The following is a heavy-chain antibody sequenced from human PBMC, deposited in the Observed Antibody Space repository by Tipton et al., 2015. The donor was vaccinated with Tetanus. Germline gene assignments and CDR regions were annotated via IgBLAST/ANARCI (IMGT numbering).Heavy chain of an antibody. CDR1: GGSISSYY. Sequence: TLSLTCTVSGGSISSYYWTWIRQPPGRGLEWIGYVHYNGSTNYSPSLRSRVTISVDTSKNQFSLELNSVTAADTAVYYCARRGGDFLTGYYDSWGQGTLVTVSS. CDR2: VHYNGST. V-gene: IGHV4-59*08. D-gene: IGHD3-9*01. J-gene: IGHJ4*02. CDR3: ARRGGDFLTGYYDS.